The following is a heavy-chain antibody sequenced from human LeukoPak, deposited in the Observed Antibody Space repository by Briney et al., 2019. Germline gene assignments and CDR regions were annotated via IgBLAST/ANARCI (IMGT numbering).Heavy chain of an antibody. J-gene: IGHJ3*02. V-gene: IGHV4-30-4*01. CDR3: ATLWSLVDAFDI. D-gene: IGHD2-21*01. CDR1: GGSISSGDYY. Sequence: SQTLSLTCTVSGGSISSGDYYWSWIRKPPGKGLEWIGYIYYSGSTYYNPSLKSRVTISVDTSKNQFSLKLSSVTAADTAVYYCATLWSLVDAFDIWGQGTMVTVSS. CDR2: IYYSGST.